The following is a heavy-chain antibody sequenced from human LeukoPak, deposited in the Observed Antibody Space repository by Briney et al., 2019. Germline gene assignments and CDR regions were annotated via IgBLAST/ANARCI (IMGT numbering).Heavy chain of an antibody. Sequence: SETLSLSCTVSGGSISSYYWSWIRQPPGKGREWIGYIYATGSTNYNPSLKSRVTISVDTSKNQFSLNLRSVTAADTAVYYCARHGSVRSPLGPWGQGTLVTVSS. CDR3: ARHGSVRSPLGP. CDR2: IYATGST. D-gene: IGHD3-10*01. CDR1: GGSISSYY. J-gene: IGHJ5*02. V-gene: IGHV4-4*09.